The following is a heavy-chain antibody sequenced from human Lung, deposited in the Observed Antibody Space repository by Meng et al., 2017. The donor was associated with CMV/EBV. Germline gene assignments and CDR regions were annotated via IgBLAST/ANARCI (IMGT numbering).Heavy chain of an antibody. J-gene: IGHJ4*02. CDR3: AKGDYYGSGRSIDY. Sequence: GESXKISCAASGFTFSGYGMHWVRQAPGKGLEWVAVIWYDGSDKYYADSVKGRFTISRDNSKNTLYLQMNSLRAEDTAVYYCAKGDYYGSGRSIDYWGQGNXVTVSS. D-gene: IGHD3-10*01. V-gene: IGHV3-33*06. CDR1: GFTFSGYG. CDR2: IWYDGSDK.